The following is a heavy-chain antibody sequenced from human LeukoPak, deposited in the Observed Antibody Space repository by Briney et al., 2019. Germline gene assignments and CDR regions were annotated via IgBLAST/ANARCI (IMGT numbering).Heavy chain of an antibody. CDR3: ATHFSYTSVWYSYY. CDR2: IYYIATT. V-gene: IGHV4-39*01. Sequence: PSETLSHTCTVSGGYISSRSDYWGWTRQPPGKGVEWIVTIYYIATTSYTPSLNSRVTISVDTSNNHFSLKLSSLTAADTAVYYCATHFSYTSVWYSYYWGQGTLITVSS. J-gene: IGHJ4*02. D-gene: IGHD6-19*01. CDR1: GGYISSRSDY.